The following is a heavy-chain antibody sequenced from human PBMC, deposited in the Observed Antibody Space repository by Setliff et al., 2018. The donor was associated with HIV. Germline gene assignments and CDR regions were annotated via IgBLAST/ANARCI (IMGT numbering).Heavy chain of an antibody. J-gene: IGHJ4*02. CDR2: IYYSGSS. Sequence: SETLSLTCTVSGGSISSYYWSWIRQPPGKGLEWIGYIYYSGSSKNIPSLKSRVTISVDTPKNQFSLKLSSMTAADTAVYYCARGIAVAGPYFDSWGQGTLVTVSS. V-gene: IGHV4-59*01. CDR3: ARGIAVAGPYFDS. D-gene: IGHD6-19*01. CDR1: GGSISSYY.